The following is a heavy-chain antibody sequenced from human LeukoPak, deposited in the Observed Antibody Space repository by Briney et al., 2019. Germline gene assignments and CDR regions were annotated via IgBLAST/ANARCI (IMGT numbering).Heavy chain of an antibody. V-gene: IGHV5-51*01. CDR3: ARRVVNNRNWYFNL. CDR2: IYPGDSDT. J-gene: IGHJ2*01. Sequence: GESLKVSCKGSGYSFTSYWIGWVRQMPGKGLEWMGIIYPGDSDTRYSPSFQGQVTISADKSINTAYLQWSSLKASDTAMYYCARRVVNNRNWYFNLWGRGTLVTVSS. CDR1: GYSFTSYW. D-gene: IGHD4-23*01.